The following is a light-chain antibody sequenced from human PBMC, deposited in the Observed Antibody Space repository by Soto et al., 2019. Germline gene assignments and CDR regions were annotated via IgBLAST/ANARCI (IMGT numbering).Light chain of an antibody. J-gene: IGKJ1*01. CDR1: QSVSSSY. V-gene: IGKV3-20*01. CDR3: HHYGTSPLT. CDR2: GAS. Sequence: EMVLTQSPGTLSLSPGQRATLSCRASQSVSSSYVAWYQQKPGQAPRLLIYGASSRATGIPGRFSGSGSGTDFTLTISRLEPEAVAVYYCHHYGTSPLTFGQGTKVEIK.